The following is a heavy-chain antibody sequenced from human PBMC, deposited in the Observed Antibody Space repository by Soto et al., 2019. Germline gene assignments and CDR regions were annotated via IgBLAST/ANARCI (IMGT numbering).Heavy chain of an antibody. CDR1: GFTFSSYW. D-gene: IGHD2-8*01. CDR3: ARDYGNGPL. J-gene: IGHJ4*02. V-gene: IGHV3-7*03. Sequence: EVQLVESGGGLVQPGGSLRLSCAASGFTFSSYWMSWVRQAPGKGLEWVANIKQDGSEKYYVDSVKGRFTISRDNAKNSLFLQMNSLRAEDPAGYYCARDYGNGPLGGQGTLVTVSS. CDR2: IKQDGSEK.